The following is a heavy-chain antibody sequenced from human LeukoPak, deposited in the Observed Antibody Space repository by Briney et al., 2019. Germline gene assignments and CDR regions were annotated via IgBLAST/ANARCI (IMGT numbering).Heavy chain of an antibody. D-gene: IGHD3-10*01. V-gene: IGHV4-31*03. CDR2: IYYSGST. Sequence: SETLSLTCTVSGGSISSGGYYWSWIRQHPGKGLEWIGYIYYSGSTYYNPSLKSRVTIPVDTSKNQFSLKLSSVTAADTAVYYCARGITMVRGVIEPYYFDYWGQGTLVTVSS. CDR1: GGSISSGGYY. J-gene: IGHJ4*02. CDR3: ARGITMVRGVIEPYYFDY.